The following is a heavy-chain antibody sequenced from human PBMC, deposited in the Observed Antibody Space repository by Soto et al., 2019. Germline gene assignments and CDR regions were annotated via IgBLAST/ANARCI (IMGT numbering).Heavy chain of an antibody. CDR1: GFTFSSYS. V-gene: IGHV3-48*01. D-gene: IGHD2-2*01. Sequence: GGSLRLSCAASGFTFSSYSMNWVRQAPGKGLEWVSYITSGSSTIYYADSVKGRFTISRDNAKNSLYLQMNSLRAEDTAVYYCARGRYCSSTSCFRDYMDVWGKGTTVTVSS. J-gene: IGHJ6*03. CDR3: ARGRYCSSTSCFRDYMDV. CDR2: ITSGSSTI.